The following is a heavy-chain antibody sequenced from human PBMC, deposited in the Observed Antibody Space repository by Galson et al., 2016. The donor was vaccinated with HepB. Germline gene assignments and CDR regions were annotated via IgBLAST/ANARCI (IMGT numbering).Heavy chain of an antibody. Sequence: SLRLSCAASGFTFSTYWMHWVRQALGKGLVWVSRINSDGSSTGFADSVKGRFTISRDNAKNTLYLQMNSLRAEDTAVYYCASLRFKGFDLWGRGTLVTVSS. CDR1: GFTFSTYW. D-gene: IGHD3-3*01. V-gene: IGHV3-74*01. J-gene: IGHJ2*01. CDR3: ASLRFKGFDL. CDR2: INSDGSST.